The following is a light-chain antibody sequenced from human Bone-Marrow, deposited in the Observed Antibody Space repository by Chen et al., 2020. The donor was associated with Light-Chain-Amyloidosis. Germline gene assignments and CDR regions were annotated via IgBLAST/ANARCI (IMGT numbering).Light chain of an antibody. V-gene: IGLV3-21*02. CDR2: DDS. CDR3: QVWDRSSDRPV. Sequence: SYVLTQPSSVSVAPGQMATIACGGNNIGSTSVHWYQQTPGQAPLLVVYDDSDRPSGIPELLSGSNSGNTATLTISRVEAGDEADYYCQVWDRSSDRPVFGGGTKLTVL. J-gene: IGLJ3*02. CDR1: NIGSTS.